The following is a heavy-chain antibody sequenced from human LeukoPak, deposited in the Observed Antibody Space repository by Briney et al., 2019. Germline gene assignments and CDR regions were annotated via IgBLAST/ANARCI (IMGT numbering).Heavy chain of an antibody. D-gene: IGHD2-8*01. V-gene: IGHV1-24*01. CDR1: GYTLTELS. Sequence: ASVKVSCKVSGYTLTELSMHWVRQAPGKGLEWMGGFDPEDGETIYAQKFQGRVTMTGDISTDTAYMELSSLRSEDTAVYYCATDREMGYYYGMDVWGQGTTVTVSS. CDR2: FDPEDGET. J-gene: IGHJ6*02. CDR3: ATDREMGYYYGMDV.